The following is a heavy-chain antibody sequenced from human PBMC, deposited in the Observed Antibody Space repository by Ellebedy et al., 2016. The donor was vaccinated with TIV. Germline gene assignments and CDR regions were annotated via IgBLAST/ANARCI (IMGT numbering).Heavy chain of an antibody. CDR2: INADGSLE. J-gene: IGHJ5*02. CDR1: GLTVSSNY. Sequence: GESLKISCAASGLTVSSNYMSWVRQAPGKGLEWVANINADGSLEYYVDSVKGRFTISRDNAKNSLCLQMNSLRAEDTALYYCARDIGYNCFDHWGQGNLVTVSA. D-gene: IGHD5-12*01. V-gene: IGHV3-7*01. CDR3: ARDIGYNCFDH.